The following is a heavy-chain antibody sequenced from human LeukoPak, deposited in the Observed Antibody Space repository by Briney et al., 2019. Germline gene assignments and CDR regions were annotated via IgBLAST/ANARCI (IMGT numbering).Heavy chain of an antibody. V-gene: IGHV4-39*01. CDR2: IYYSGST. D-gene: IGHD3-9*01. CDR3: ARQYYDILTGYYTDYYFDY. Sequence: PSETLSLTCTVSGGSISSSSYYWGWIRQPPGKGLEWIGCIYYSGSTYYNPSLKSRVTISVDTSKNQFSLKLSSVTAADTAVYYCARQYYDILTGYYTDYYFDYWGQGTLVTVSS. J-gene: IGHJ4*02. CDR1: GGSISSSSYY.